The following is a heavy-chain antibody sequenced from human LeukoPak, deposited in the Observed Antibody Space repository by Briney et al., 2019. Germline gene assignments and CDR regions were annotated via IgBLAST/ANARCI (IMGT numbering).Heavy chain of an antibody. Sequence: PSETLSLTCAVYGGSFSGYYWSWIRQPPGKGLEWIREINHSGSTNYNPSLKGRVTISVDTSKNQFSLKLSSVTAADTAVYYCARSWDPYYFDYWGQGTLVTVSS. CDR2: INHSGST. V-gene: IGHV4-34*01. D-gene: IGHD1-26*01. CDR3: ARSWDPYYFDY. J-gene: IGHJ4*02. CDR1: GGSFSGYY.